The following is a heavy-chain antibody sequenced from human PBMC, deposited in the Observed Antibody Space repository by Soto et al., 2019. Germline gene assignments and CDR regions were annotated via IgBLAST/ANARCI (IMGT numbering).Heavy chain of an antibody. CDR3: AVIGYDLDY. Sequence: SLKFSCKVSGYTLHELSMHLVRQAPGKGLEWMGGFDPEDGETIYAQKFQGRVTITADTSTSTAYMELSSLRFEDTAFYYCAVIGYDLDYWGQGTLVTVSA. J-gene: IGHJ4*02. CDR1: GYTLHELS. D-gene: IGHD5-12*01. CDR2: FDPEDGET. V-gene: IGHV1-24*01.